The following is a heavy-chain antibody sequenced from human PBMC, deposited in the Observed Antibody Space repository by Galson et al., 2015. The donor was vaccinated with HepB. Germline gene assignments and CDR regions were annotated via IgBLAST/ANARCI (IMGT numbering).Heavy chain of an antibody. J-gene: IGHJ4*02. CDR3: AKDVTYNDFWSGYPYYFDY. V-gene: IGHV3-23*01. Sequence: SLRLSCAASGFTFSNYAVSWVRQAPGKGLEWVSAISGSGGNTYYADSMKGRFTISRDNSKNTLYLQMNNLRAEDTAVYYCAKDVTYNDFWSGYPYYFDYWGQGTLVTVSS. CDR1: GFTFSNYA. D-gene: IGHD3-3*01. CDR2: ISGSGGNT.